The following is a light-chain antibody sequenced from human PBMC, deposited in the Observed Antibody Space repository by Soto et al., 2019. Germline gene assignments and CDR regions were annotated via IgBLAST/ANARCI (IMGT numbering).Light chain of an antibody. CDR1: QGISSY. V-gene: IGKV1-8*01. Sequence: AIRMTQSPSSFSASTGDRVTITCRASQGISSYLAWYRQKPGKAPKLLIYAASTLQSGVPSRFRGSGSGTDFTLTISCLQSEDFATYYCQQYYSYPYTFGQGTKLEIK. J-gene: IGKJ2*01. CDR3: QQYYSYPYT. CDR2: AAS.